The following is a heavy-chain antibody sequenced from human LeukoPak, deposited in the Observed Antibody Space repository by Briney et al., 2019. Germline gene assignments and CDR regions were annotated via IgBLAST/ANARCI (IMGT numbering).Heavy chain of an antibody. Sequence: GGSLRLSCAASGFTFSSYSMNWVRQAPGKGLEWVSSISSSSSYIYYADSVKGRFTISRDNAKNSLYLQMNSLRAEDTAVYYCAKESSYDFWSGYYHYFDYWGQGTLVTVSS. J-gene: IGHJ4*02. CDR1: GFTFSSYS. V-gene: IGHV3-21*01. D-gene: IGHD3-3*01. CDR2: ISSSSSYI. CDR3: AKESSYDFWSGYYHYFDY.